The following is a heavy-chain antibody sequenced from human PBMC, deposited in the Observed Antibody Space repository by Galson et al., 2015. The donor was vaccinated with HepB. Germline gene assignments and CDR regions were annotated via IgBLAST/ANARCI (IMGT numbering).Heavy chain of an antibody. CDR1: GGSISSSSYY. CDR3: ARPVSSRRNDAFDI. D-gene: IGHD6-13*01. J-gene: IGHJ3*02. Sequence: ETLSLTCTVSGGSISSSSYYWGWIRQPPGKGLEWIGSIFYSGSTYYNPSLKSRVTISVDTSKNQFSLKLSSVTAADTAVYYCARPVSSRRNDAFDIWGQGTMVTVSS. V-gene: IGHV4-39*01. CDR2: IFYSGST.